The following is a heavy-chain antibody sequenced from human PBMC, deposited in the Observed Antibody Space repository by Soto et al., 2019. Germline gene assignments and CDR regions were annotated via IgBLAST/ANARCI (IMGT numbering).Heavy chain of an antibody. V-gene: IGHV4-39*01. CDR2: IYYSGST. CDR1: GGSISSSSYY. CDR3: VWFGEGGYHYGMDV. Sequence: SETLSLTCTVSGGSISSSSYYWGWIRQPPGKGLEWIGSIYYSGSTYYNPSLKSRVTISVDTSKNQFSLKLSSVTAADTAVYYCVWFGEGGYHYGMDVWGQGTTVTVSS. D-gene: IGHD3-10*01. J-gene: IGHJ6*02.